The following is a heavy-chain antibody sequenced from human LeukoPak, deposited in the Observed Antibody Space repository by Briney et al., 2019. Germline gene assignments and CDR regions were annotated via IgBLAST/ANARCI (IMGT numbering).Heavy chain of an antibody. J-gene: IGHJ4*02. CDR1: GFTFSSYW. V-gene: IGHV3-7*01. Sequence: GGSLRLSCAASGFTFSSYWMSWVRQAPGKGLEWVANIKQDGSEKYYVDSVKGRFTISRDNAKNSLYLQMNSLRAEDTAVCYCARDGEAYCGGDCYSDYWGQGTLVTVSS. CDR3: ARDGEAYCGGDCYSDY. CDR2: IKQDGSEK. D-gene: IGHD2-21*02.